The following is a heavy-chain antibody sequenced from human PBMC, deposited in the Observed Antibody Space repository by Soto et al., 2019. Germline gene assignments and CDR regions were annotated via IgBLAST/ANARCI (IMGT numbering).Heavy chain of an antibody. Sequence: VQLVQSGAEVKKPGSSVKVSCKASGGTFSSYAISWVRQAPGQGLEWMGGIIPIFGTANYAQKFQGRVTITADESTSTAYMELSSLRSEDTAVYYCESKRYCSGGSCYSYMYYYYGMDVWGQGTTVTVSS. CDR2: IIPIFGTA. CDR1: GGTFSSYA. CDR3: ESKRYCSGGSCYSYMYYYYGMDV. J-gene: IGHJ6*02. V-gene: IGHV1-69*01. D-gene: IGHD2-15*01.